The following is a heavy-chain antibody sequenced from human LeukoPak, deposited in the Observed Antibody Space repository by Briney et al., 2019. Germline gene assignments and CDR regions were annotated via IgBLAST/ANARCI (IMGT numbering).Heavy chain of an antibody. CDR1: GFTFSTYA. D-gene: IGHD6-13*01. CDR3: AKDALGGAAAESFDY. Sequence: GGSLRLSCAASGFTFSTYAMNWVRQAPGRGLEWVSVISGSGGSTYYADSVKGRFTISRDNSKNTLYLQMNSLRAEDTAVYYCAKDALGGAAAESFDYWGQGTLVTVSS. V-gene: IGHV3-23*01. CDR2: ISGSGGST. J-gene: IGHJ4*02.